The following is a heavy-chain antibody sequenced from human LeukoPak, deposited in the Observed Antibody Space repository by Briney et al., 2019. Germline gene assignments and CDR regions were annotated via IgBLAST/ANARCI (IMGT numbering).Heavy chain of an antibody. CDR2: IYYSGST. Sequence: SETLSLTCTVSGGSISSYYWSWIRQPPGKGLEWIGYIYYSGSTNYNPSLKSRVTISVDTSKNQFSLKLSSVTAADTAAYYCARLVITFGGVNAYIFDYWGQGTLVTVSS. CDR3: ARLVITFGGVNAYIFDY. CDR1: GGSISSYY. V-gene: IGHV4-59*01. J-gene: IGHJ4*02. D-gene: IGHD3-16*01.